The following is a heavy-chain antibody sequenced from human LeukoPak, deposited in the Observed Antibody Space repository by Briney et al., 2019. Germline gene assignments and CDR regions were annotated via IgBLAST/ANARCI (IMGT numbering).Heavy chain of an antibody. Sequence: SQTRSLTCNVSGGSISTGDYYCTCIRQPPWKGVEWIGYIHFSGNTFHNPYLQSRVTISADMSKNHLSLRLSSVTAADTAVYFCARDDSTGFHYYLDVWGKGTTVTVSS. V-gene: IGHV4-30-4*01. CDR1: GGSISTGDYY. D-gene: IGHD3-22*01. CDR2: IHFSGNT. J-gene: IGHJ6*03. CDR3: ARDDSTGFHYYLDV.